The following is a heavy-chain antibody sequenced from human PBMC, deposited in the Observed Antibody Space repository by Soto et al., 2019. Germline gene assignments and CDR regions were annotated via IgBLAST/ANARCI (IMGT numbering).Heavy chain of an antibody. J-gene: IGHJ6*02. CDR2: INHSGIT. CDR3: ARGHRAVTQGGGKFYYYYYGMDV. Sequence: SETLSLTCAVYGGSFSDYFWSWIRQPPGKGLEWIGEINHSGITKYNPSLKSRVIISLDTSKNQFSLRLSSVTAADTAVYYCARGHRAVTQGGGKFYYYYYGMDVWYQGTTVTVS. CDR1: GGSFSDYF. D-gene: IGHD3-16*01. V-gene: IGHV4-34*01.